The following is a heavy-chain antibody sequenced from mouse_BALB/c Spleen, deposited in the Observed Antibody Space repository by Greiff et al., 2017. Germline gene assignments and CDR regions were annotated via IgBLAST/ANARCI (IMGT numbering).Heavy chain of an antibody. CDR1: GYTFTDYE. V-gene: IGHV1-15*01. Sequence: VQLQQSGAELVRPGASVTLSCKASGYTFTDYEMHWVKQTPVHGLEWIGAIDPETGGTAYNQKFKGKATLTADKSSSTAYMELRSLTSEDSAVYYCTRGDYRHEGFAYGGQGTLVTVAA. CDR3: TRGDYRHEGFAY. D-gene: IGHD2-14*01. J-gene: IGHJ3*01. CDR2: IDPETGGT.